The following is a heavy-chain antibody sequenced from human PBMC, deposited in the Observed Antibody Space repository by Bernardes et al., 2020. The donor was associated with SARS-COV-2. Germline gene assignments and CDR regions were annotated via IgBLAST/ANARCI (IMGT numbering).Heavy chain of an antibody. CDR2: IYSNGNA. CDR1: GVSISRGGYY. Sequence: SETLSLTCTVSGVSISRGGYYWTWIRQHPEKGLAWIGYIYSNGNAYNNPSLVNRVAISMDASKNQFSLKLRSVTAADTAVYYCARNRPTYSSPSGDILDSFDMAVRGQATTVSVTS. J-gene: IGHJ6*01. V-gene: IGHV4-31*03. CDR3: ARNRPTYSSPSGDILDSFDMAV. D-gene: IGHD6-6*01.